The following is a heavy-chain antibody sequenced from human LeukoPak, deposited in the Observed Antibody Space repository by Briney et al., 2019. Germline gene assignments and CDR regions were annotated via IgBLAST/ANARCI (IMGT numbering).Heavy chain of an antibody. CDR2: IHSTSGSI. CDR3: SRVVQDVTGADY. V-gene: IGHV3-48*01. D-gene: IGHD2-21*02. J-gene: IGHJ4*02. CDR1: GFTFSSYG. Sequence: GGSLRLSCAASGFTFSSYGMHWVRQAPGKGLEWLSYIHSTSGSIHYADSVKGRFTISRDNAKNSLYLQMNSLRVEDTAVYYCSRVVQDVTGADYWGRGVLVIVSS.